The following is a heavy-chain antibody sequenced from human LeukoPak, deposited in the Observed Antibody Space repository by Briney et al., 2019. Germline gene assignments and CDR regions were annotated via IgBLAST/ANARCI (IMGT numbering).Heavy chain of an antibody. D-gene: IGHD6-13*01. V-gene: IGHV3-21*01. Sequence: PGGSLRLACAASGFTFSSYSMNWVRQAPGKGLEWVSSISSSSSYIYYADSVKGRFTISRDNAKNSLYLQMNSLRAEDTAVYYCANDIAAADQAFDYWGQGTLVTVSS. CDR1: GFTFSSYS. CDR3: ANDIAAADQAFDY. J-gene: IGHJ4*02. CDR2: ISSSSSYI.